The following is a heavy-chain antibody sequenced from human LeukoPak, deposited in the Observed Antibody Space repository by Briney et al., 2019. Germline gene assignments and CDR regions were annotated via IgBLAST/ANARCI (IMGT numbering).Heavy chain of an antibody. CDR1: GYTFTSYA. V-gene: IGHV1-3*01. CDR2: INAGNGNT. J-gene: IGHJ4*02. CDR3: ARDLDDSGSDY. Sequence: VASVKVSCKASGYTFTSYAMHWVRQAPGQRLEWMGWINAGNGNTKYSQKFQGRVTITRDTSASTAYMELSSLRSEDTAVYYCARDLDDSGSDYWGQGTLVTVSS. D-gene: IGHD6-19*01.